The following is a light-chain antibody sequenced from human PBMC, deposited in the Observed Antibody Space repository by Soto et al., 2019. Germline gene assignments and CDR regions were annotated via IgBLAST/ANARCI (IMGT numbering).Light chain of an antibody. CDR3: QEYSSWWT. J-gene: IGKJ1*01. Sequence: EIVMTQSPATLSVSPGERATLSCRASQSVSSNLAWYQQRPGQAPRLLIYGASTRATGVPARFSGSGSGTEFTLTISSLQSEDLAVYYCQEYSSWWTFGQGTKVEIK. CDR2: GAS. CDR1: QSVSSN. V-gene: IGKV3-15*01.